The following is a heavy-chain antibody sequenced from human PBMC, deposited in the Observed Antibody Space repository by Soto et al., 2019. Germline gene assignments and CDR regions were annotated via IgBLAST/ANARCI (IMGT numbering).Heavy chain of an antibody. D-gene: IGHD3-10*01. CDR2: IYWNDDK. J-gene: IGHJ6*02. CDR3: AHRRPDPYGSGSYMDV. Sequence: SGPTLVNPTQTLTLTCTFSGFSLSASAVGVGWIRQPPGKALEWLALIYWNDDKRYSPSLKSRLTITKDSSKNQVVLTMTNMDPVDTATYYCAHRRPDPYGSGSYMDVWGQGTTVTVSS. V-gene: IGHV2-5*01. CDR1: GFSLSASAVG.